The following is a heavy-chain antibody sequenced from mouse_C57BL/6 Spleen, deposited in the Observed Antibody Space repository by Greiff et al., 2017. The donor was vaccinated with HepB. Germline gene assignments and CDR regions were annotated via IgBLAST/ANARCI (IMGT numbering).Heavy chain of an antibody. Sequence: QVQLKQPGAELARPGASVKMSCKASGYTFTSYTMHWVKQRPGQGLEWIGYINPSSGNTKYNQKFKDKATLTADKSSSTAYMQLSSLTSEDSAVYYCARAPNSYGGYFDVWGTGTTVTVSS. CDR1: GYTFTSYT. CDR2: INPSSGNT. J-gene: IGHJ1*03. D-gene: IGHD1-1*01. V-gene: IGHV1-4*01. CDR3: ARAPNSYGGYFDV.